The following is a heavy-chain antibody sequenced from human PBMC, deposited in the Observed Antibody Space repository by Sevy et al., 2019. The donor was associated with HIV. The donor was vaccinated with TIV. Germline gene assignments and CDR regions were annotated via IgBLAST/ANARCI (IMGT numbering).Heavy chain of an antibody. Sequence: ASVKVSCKASGYTFTSYGISWVRQAPGQGLEWMGWISAYKGNTNYAQKFQGRVTMTTDTSTFTAYMELRSLRYDDTAVYYCERDRDYDYIWGTFHYRDYWGQGTLVTVSS. CDR2: ISAYKGNT. J-gene: IGHJ4*01. D-gene: IGHD3-16*02. CDR1: GYTFTSYG. CDR3: ERDRDYDYIWGTFHYRDY. V-gene: IGHV1-18*01.